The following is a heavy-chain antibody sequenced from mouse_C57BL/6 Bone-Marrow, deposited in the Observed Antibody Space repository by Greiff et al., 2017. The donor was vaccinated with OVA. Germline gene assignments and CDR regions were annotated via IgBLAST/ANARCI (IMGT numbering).Heavy chain of an antibody. D-gene: IGHD1-1*01. Sequence: EVQLQESGPVLVKPGASVKMSCKASGYTFTDYYMNWVKQSHGKSLEWIGVINPYNGGTSYNQKFKGKATLTVDKSSSTAYMELNSLTSEDSAVYYCAPTVVANFDYWGQGTTLTVSS. CDR3: APTVVANFDY. CDR1: GYTFTDYY. J-gene: IGHJ2*01. V-gene: IGHV1-19*01. CDR2: INPYNGGT.